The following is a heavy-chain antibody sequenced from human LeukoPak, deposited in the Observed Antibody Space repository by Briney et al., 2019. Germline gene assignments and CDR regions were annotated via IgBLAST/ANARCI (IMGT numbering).Heavy chain of an antibody. CDR2: ISPSGSSV. CDR1: GSIFSAYE. CDR3: ARETSHCGGDCYDY. V-gene: IGHV3-48*03. J-gene: IGHJ4*02. Sequence: PGGSLRLSCEASGSIFSAYEFNWVRQAPGKGLEWVSYISPSGSSVYYADSVKGRFTISRDDAKNSVYLQMNSLRAEDTALYYCARETSHCGGDCYDYWGQGALVTVSS. D-gene: IGHD2-21*02.